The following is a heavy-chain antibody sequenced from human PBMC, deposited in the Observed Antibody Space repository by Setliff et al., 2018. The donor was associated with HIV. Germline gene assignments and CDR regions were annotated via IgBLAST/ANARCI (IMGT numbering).Heavy chain of an antibody. J-gene: IGHJ4*02. D-gene: IGHD3-22*01. CDR2: MYYSGST. Sequence: SETLSLTCIVSGGSISGSSYYWGWIRQSPGKGLEWIGNMYYSGSTYYNPSLKSRVTISVDTSKSQFSLKLNSVTAADTAVFYCARLTTTYYYDSSAYYHPVWGQGTLVTVSS. CDR1: GGSISGSSYY. V-gene: IGHV4-39*07. CDR3: ARLTTTYYYDSSAYYHPV.